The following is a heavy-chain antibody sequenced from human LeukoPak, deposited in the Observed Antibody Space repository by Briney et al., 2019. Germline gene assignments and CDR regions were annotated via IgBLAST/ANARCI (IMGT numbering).Heavy chain of an antibody. CDR2: IIPIFGTA. D-gene: IGHD3-9*01. Sequence: ASVKVSCKASGGTFSSYAISWVRQAPGQGLEWMGGIIPIFGTANYAQKFQGRVTITADESMSTAYMELSSLRSEDTAVYYCAREGDILLRSSWFDPWGQGTLVTVSS. CDR1: GGTFSSYA. J-gene: IGHJ5*02. V-gene: IGHV1-69*13. CDR3: AREGDILLRSSWFDP.